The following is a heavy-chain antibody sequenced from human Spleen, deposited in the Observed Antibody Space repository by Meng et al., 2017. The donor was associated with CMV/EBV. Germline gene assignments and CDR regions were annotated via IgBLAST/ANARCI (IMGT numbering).Heavy chain of an antibody. CDR1: GGSISSGDYY. CDR3: ARNRITIFDCFDP. Sequence: TFSGGSISSGDYYWSWIRQPPGKGLEWIGYIYYSGSTYYNPSLKSRVTISVDTSKNQFSLKLSSVTAADTAVYYCARNRITIFDCFDPWGQGTLVTVSS. J-gene: IGHJ5*02. V-gene: IGHV4-30-4*08. D-gene: IGHD3-3*01. CDR2: IYYSGST.